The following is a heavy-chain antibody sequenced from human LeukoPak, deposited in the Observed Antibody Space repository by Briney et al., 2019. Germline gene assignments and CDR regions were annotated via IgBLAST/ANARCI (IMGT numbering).Heavy chain of an antibody. J-gene: IGHJ4*02. D-gene: IGHD3-3*01. Sequence: PSETLSLTCTVSGGSISSGDYYWSWIRQPPGKGLEWIGYIYYSGSTYYNPSLKSRVTISVDTSKNQFSLKLSSVTAADTAVYYCAREPKITIFGVVINGGYFDYWGQGTLVTVSS. CDR2: IYYSGST. CDR3: AREPKITIFGVVINGGYFDY. V-gene: IGHV4-30-4*01. CDR1: GGSISSGDYY.